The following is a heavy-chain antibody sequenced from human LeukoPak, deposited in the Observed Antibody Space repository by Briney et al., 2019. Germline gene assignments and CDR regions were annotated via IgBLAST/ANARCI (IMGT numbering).Heavy chain of an antibody. D-gene: IGHD3-22*01. CDR1: GDSISRYY. Sequence: SETLSLTCNVSGDSISRYYWGWIRQPPGKGLEWIGYIYYSGSTHYNPSLKSRATISVDPSRSQFSLKLNSVTAADTALYYCARDRDNSGYYFDYWGQGILVTVSS. V-gene: IGHV4-59*13. CDR3: ARDRDNSGYYFDY. J-gene: IGHJ4*02. CDR2: IYYSGST.